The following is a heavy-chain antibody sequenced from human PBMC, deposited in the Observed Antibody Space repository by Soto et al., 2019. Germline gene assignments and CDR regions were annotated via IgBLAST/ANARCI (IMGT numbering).Heavy chain of an antibody. J-gene: IGHJ3*01. CDR3: AKNQDWNRPDPGAFDV. CDR1: GFTFDDYA. CDR2: ISGSGNQI. V-gene: IGHV3-23*01. D-gene: IGHD1-1*01. Sequence: EVQLSQSGGGLVRPGGSLRLSCAGSGFTFDDYAINWVRQAPGKGLEWVSGISGSGNQIDYTDSVEGRFIISRDDSKNTVFLQMNGVSAEDTAVYFCAKNQDWNRPDPGAFDVWGQGTTVTVTS.